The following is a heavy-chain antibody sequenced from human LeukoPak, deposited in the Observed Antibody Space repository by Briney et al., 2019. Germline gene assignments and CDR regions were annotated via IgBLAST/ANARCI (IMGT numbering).Heavy chain of an antibody. V-gene: IGHV1-46*01. CDR1: GYTLTSYY. D-gene: IGHD5-18*01. J-gene: IGHJ4*02. Sequence: ASVKVSCKASGYTLTSYYMHWVRQAPGQGLEGMGIINPSGGSTSYAQKFQGRVTMTRDMSTRTVYMELSSLRSEDTAVYYCARQGYSYGYDYWGQGTLVTVSS. CDR3: ARQGYSYGYDY. CDR2: INPSGGST.